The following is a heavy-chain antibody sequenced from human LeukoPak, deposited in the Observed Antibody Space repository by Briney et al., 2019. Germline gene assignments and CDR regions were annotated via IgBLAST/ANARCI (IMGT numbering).Heavy chain of an antibody. CDR1: GFTFSSYA. CDR3: AKWGDYYYDSSGLDI. CDR2: ISGSGGST. V-gene: IGHV3-23*01. Sequence: GGSLRLSCAASGFTFSSYAMSWVRQAPGKGLEWVSAISGSGGSTYYADSVKGRLTISRDNSKNTLYLQMNSLRAEDTAVYYCAKWGDYYYDSSGLDIWGQGTMVTVSS. J-gene: IGHJ3*02. D-gene: IGHD3-22*01.